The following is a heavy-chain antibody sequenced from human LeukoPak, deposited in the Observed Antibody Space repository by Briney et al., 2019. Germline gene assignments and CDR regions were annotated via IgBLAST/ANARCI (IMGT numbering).Heavy chain of an antibody. J-gene: IGHJ4*02. CDR3: AGSTYDTSGRDY. Sequence: SETLSLTCTVSGGSISSYYWSWIRQPPGKGLEWTGYIYYSGSTNYNPSLKSRVTISVDTSKNQFSLKLSSVTAADTAVYYCAGSTYDTSGRDYWGQGTLVTVSS. D-gene: IGHD3-22*01. CDR2: IYYSGST. V-gene: IGHV4-59*03. CDR1: GGSISSYY.